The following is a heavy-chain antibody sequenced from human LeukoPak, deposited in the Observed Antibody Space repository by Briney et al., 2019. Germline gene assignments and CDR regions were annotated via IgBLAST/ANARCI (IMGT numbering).Heavy chain of an antibody. D-gene: IGHD3-10*01. Sequence: GGSLRLSCAASGFTFSNAWMSWVRQAPGKGLEWVGRIKSKTDGGTTDYAAPVKGRFTISRDDSKNTLYVQMNCLKTEDTAVYYCTTGPYDYGSGTYYHWGQGTLVTVSS. J-gene: IGHJ4*02. CDR3: TTGPYDYGSGTYYH. CDR2: IKSKTDGGTT. CDR1: GFTFSNAW. V-gene: IGHV3-15*01.